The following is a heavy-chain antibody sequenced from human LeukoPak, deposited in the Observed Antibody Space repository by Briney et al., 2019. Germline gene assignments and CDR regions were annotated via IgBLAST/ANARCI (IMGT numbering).Heavy chain of an antibody. CDR2: ISYVGNNK. D-gene: IGHD6-13*01. CDR1: GFTFSSYG. V-gene: IGHV3-30*18. Sequence: GRSLRLSCAASGFTFSSYGMHWVSQSPGKGLEWVAVISYVGNNKYYADSLKGRFTISRDNSKNTLYLQMNSLRLEDTAVYYCAKDQSLAAADYYFDYWGQGTLVTVSS. J-gene: IGHJ4*02. CDR3: AKDQSLAAADYYFDY.